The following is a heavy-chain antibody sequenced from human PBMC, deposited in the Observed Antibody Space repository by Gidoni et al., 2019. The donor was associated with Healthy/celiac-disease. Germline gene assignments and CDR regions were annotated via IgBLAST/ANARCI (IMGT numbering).Heavy chain of an antibody. CDR1: GFTFSSYG. D-gene: IGHD2-2*01. Sequence: VQLVESGGGVVQPGRSLRLSFAASGFTFSSYGMHWVRQAPGKGLEWVAVIWYDGSNKYYADSVKGRFTISRDNSKNTLYLQMNSLRAEDTAVYYCARERPYCSSTSCYGRNWFDPWGQGTLVTVSS. V-gene: IGHV3-33*01. J-gene: IGHJ5*02. CDR2: IWYDGSNK. CDR3: ARERPYCSSTSCYGRNWFDP.